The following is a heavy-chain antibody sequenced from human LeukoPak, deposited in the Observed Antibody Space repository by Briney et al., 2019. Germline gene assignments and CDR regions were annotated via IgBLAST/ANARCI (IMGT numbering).Heavy chain of an antibody. CDR2: ISSSSSYI. J-gene: IGHJ2*01. CDR1: GCTFSSYS. CDR3: AKGVATITSLNWYFDL. V-gene: IGHV3-21*04. D-gene: IGHD5-12*01. Sequence: GGSLRLSCAASGCTFSSYSMNWVRQAPGKGLERVSAISSSSSYIYYADSVKGRFTISRDNAKNSLYLQMNSLRAEDMALYYCAKGVATITSLNWYFDLWGRGTLVTVSS.